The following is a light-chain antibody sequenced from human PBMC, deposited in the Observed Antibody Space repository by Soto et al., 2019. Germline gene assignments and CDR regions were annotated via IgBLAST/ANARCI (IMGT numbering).Light chain of an antibody. J-gene: IGKJ4*01. CDR3: QQAYSFPLT. V-gene: IGKV1-5*03. CDR1: HTIFSW. CDR2: KAS. Sequence: LLLTPYLSTLSASVRDRVRITCLPSHTIFSWLAWYRHKPGKAPKLLIYKASRLEGGVPSRYSGSGSGADFTLTISSLQPEDFATYYCQQAYSFPLTFGGGTKV.